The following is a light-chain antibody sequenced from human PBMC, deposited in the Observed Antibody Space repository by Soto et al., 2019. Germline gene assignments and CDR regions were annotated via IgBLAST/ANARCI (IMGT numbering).Light chain of an antibody. CDR1: QTIRGL. Sequence: EIVLTQSPATMSLSPGERATLSCRTSQTIRGLLNWYQQRPGQAPRLLIYDTSNRATHIPARFSGSGSGTDFILTISSLDPDDCGVYFCQQRHNWPITFGQGTRLDIK. CDR2: DTS. J-gene: IGKJ5*01. CDR3: QQRHNWPIT. V-gene: IGKV3-11*01.